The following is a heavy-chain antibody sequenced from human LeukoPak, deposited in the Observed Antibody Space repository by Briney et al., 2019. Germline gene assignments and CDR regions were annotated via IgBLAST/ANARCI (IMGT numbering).Heavy chain of an antibody. CDR2: IRYDGSNK. CDR3: AKADYYDSSGYYEVPPFDY. J-gene: IGHJ4*02. D-gene: IGHD3-22*01. Sequence: PGGSLRLSCAASGFTFSSYGMHWVRQAPGKGLEWLAFIRYDGSNKYYADSVKGRFTISRDNSKNTLYLQMNSLRAEDTAVYYCAKADYYDSSGYYEVPPFDYWGQGTLVTVSS. V-gene: IGHV3-30*02. CDR1: GFTFSSYG.